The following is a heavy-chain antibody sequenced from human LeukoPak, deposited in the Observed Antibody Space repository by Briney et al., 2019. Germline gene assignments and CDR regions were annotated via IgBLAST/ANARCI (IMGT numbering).Heavy chain of an antibody. CDR1: GFTFDDYA. CDR3: AKAGYFDWLLYY. J-gene: IGHJ4*02. Sequence: GSLRLSCAASGFTFDDYAMHWVRQAPGKDLECVSLISGDGGSTYYADSVKDRFTISRDNTKNSLYLQMNRLRTEDTALYYCAKAGYFDWLLYYWGQGTLVTVSS. CDR2: ISGDGGST. V-gene: IGHV3-43*02. D-gene: IGHD3-9*01.